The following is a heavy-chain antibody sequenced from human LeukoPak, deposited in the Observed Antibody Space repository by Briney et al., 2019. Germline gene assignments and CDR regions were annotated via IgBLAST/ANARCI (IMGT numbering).Heavy chain of an antibody. V-gene: IGHV1-2*02. CDR1: GYTFTGYY. CDR3: ARESIVATMDPYYYYYMDV. Sequence: GASVKVSCKASGYTFTGYYMHWVRQAPGQGLEWMGWINPNSGGTNYAQKFQGRVTMTRDTSISTAYMELSRLRSDDTAVYYCARESIVATMDPYYYYYMDVWGKGTTVTVSS. J-gene: IGHJ6*03. D-gene: IGHD5-12*01. CDR2: INPNSGGT.